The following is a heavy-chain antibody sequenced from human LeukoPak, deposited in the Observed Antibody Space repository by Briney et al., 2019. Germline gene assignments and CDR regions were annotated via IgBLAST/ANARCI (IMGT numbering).Heavy chain of an antibody. CDR1: GFAFTNAW. V-gene: IGHV3-15*01. CDR3: TTDAVARDAFDI. CDR2: SKSESDGGTT. J-gene: IGHJ3*02. Sequence: PGGSLRLSCAASGFAFTNAWMNWVRQAPGKGPDWVGRSKSESDGGTTDYNTPVKGRFIISRDDSRSTLYLQMNSLKSEDTAVYYCTTDAVARDAFDIWGQGTTVTVSS.